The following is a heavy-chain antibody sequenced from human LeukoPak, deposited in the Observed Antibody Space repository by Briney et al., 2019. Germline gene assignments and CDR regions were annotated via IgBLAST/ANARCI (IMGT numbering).Heavy chain of an antibody. CDR2: ISGDGGST. Sequence: GGSLRLSCAASGFTFDDYAMHCVRQAPGKGLEWVSLISGDGGSTYYADSVKGRFTISRDNSKNSLYLRMSSLRTEDNALYYCAKDTISKRTADEGFDYWGQGTLVTVSS. J-gene: IGHJ4*02. CDR1: GFTFDDYA. CDR3: AKDTISKRTADEGFDY. V-gene: IGHV3-43*02. D-gene: IGHD5-24*01.